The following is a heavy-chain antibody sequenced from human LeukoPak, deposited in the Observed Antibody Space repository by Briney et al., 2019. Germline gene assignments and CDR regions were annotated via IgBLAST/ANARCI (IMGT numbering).Heavy chain of an antibody. CDR3: AKDGSSEGIDYGDGLHFDY. J-gene: IGHJ4*02. CDR1: GYTFTGYY. Sequence: ASVKVSCKASGYTFTGYYMHWVRQAPGQGLEWMGWINPNSGGTNYAQKFQGRVTMTRDTSISTAYMELSRLRSDDTAVYYCAKDGSSEGIDYGDGLHFDYWGQGTLVTVSS. D-gene: IGHD4-17*01. V-gene: IGHV1-2*02. CDR2: INPNSGGT.